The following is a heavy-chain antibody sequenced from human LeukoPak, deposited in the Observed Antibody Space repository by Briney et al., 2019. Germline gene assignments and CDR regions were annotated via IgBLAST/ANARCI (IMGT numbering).Heavy chain of an antibody. V-gene: IGHV3-21*01. J-gene: IGHJ5*02. CDR3: AREYSGRYQENPFDP. CDR2: ISSRSGYI. CDR1: GFTFNSYS. Sequence: GGSLRLSCAASGFTFNSYSMYWVRQAPGKGLEWVACISSRSGYIYYADSVRGRFTISRDNAKNSLYLQMNSLRAEDTAVYYCAREYSGRYQENPFDPWGQGTLVTVSS. D-gene: IGHD1-26*01.